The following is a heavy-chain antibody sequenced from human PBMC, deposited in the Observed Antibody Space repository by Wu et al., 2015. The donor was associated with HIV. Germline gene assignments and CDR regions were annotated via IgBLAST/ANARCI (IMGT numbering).Heavy chain of an antibody. J-gene: IGHJ6*03. CDR2: IIPLFGLT. V-gene: IGHV1-69*05. CDR1: EGRFTSYA. Sequence: QVQLVQSGAEVKKPGSSVKVSCKTSEGRFTSYAISWVRQAPGQGLEWVGGIIPLFGLTNYTQKFQGRVTISTDASTTTAYMELNSLRSEDTAVYYCATVDRYCSEPVNCYMDVWGTGTAVIVSS. CDR3: ATVDRYCSEPVNCYMDV. D-gene: IGHD2-15*01.